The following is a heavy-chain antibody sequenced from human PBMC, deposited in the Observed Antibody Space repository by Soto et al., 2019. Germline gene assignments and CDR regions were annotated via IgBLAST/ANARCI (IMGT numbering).Heavy chain of an antibody. Sequence: EVQMLESGGGLVQPGGSLRLSCAASGFTFSSYALTWVRQAPGKGLEWVSSITGSGDYTRYTDSVKGLFTITRDNAKNTLFLQMKSLRADDTAIYYCGKDPNGDCFGAFDFWGQGTMVTVSS. J-gene: IGHJ3*01. CDR2: ITGSGDYT. V-gene: IGHV3-23*01. CDR3: GKDPNGDCFGAFDF. CDR1: GFTFSSYA. D-gene: IGHD2-21*02.